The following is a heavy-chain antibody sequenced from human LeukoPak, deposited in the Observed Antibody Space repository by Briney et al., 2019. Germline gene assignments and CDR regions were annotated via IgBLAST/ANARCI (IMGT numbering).Heavy chain of an antibody. CDR1: GGTFSSYA. J-gene: IGHJ6*02. D-gene: IGHD3-22*01. CDR3: ARDKRGVIGQGGITTIVVADYYGMDV. V-gene: IGHV1-69*13. CDR2: IIPIFGTA. Sequence: GASVKVSCKASGGTFSSYAISWVRQAPGQGLEWMGGIIPIFGTANYAQKFQGRVTITADESTSTAYMELSSLRSEDTAVYYCARDKRGVIGQGGITTIVVADYYGMDVWGQGTTVTVSS.